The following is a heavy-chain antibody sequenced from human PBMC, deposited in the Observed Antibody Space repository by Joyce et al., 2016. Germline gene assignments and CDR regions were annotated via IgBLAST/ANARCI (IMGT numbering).Heavy chain of an antibody. V-gene: IGHV1-2*04. D-gene: IGHD2/OR15-2a*01. J-gene: IGHJ6*02. CDR1: GYTFTSYY. CDR2: INPNSGIT. CDR3: ARAVYAIRGLMDI. Sequence: QVQLVQSGAEVKKPGASVNVSCKASGYTFTSYYIHWVRQAPGEGLEWMGGINPNSGITQYAQKFEGWFTMTRDTSSSTVYMEVSRLRSDDTAVYYCARAVYAIRGLMDIWGPGTTVTVSS.